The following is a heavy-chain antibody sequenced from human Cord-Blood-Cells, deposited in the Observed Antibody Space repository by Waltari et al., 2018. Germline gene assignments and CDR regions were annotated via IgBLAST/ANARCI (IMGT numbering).Heavy chain of an antibody. CDR2: IYHSGST. V-gene: IGHV4-38-2*02. D-gene: IGHD2-2*01. J-gene: IGHJ4*02. CDR3: ARDLVVVPAAMYYFDY. CDR1: GYSISSGYY. Sequence: QVQLQESGPGLVKPSETLSLTCAVSGYSISSGYYWGWIRQPPGKGLEWIGSIYHSGSTYHTPSRNSRVTISVDTSKNPFSLKLRSVTAANTAVYYCARDLVVVPAAMYYFDYWGQGTLVTVSS.